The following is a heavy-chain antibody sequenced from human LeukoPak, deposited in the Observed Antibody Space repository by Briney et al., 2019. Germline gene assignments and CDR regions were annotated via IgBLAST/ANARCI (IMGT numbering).Heavy chain of an antibody. CDR1: GFTFDDYA. CDR2: ISWNSGSI. Sequence: GGSLRLSCAASGFTFDDYAMHWVRQAPGKGLEWVSGISWNSGSIGYADSVKGRFTISRDNAKNSLYLQMNSLRAEDTALYYCARGLCIAAAGTFDYWGQGTLVTVSS. CDR3: ARGLCIAAAGTFDY. D-gene: IGHD6-13*01. V-gene: IGHV3-9*01. J-gene: IGHJ4*02.